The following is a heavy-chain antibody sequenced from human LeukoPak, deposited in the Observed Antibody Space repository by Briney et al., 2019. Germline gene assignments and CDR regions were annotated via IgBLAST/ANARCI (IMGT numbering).Heavy chain of an antibody. CDR1: GDSITNRSHY. J-gene: IGHJ5*02. CDR2: IYFSGIT. CDR3: ARVSNFYDETGFYPTSFDP. Sequence: KSSETLCLTCAVSGDSITNRSHYWAWIRQSPEKGLEWIATIYFSGITYYNHFLKSRVTISVDTAKNQFSLRLTSVTAADTAVYCCARVSNFYDETGFYPTSFDPWGQGILVTVSS. V-gene: IGHV4-39*07. D-gene: IGHD3-22*01.